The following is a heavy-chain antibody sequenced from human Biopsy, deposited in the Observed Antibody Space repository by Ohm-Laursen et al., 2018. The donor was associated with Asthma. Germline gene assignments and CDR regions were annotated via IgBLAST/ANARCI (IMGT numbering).Heavy chain of an antibody. D-gene: IGHD1-26*01. CDR1: GFTLDDYA. Sequence: SLRLSCTAFGFTLDDYAMHWVRQAPGKGLEWVSGISWNSGSIGYADSVKGRFTISRDNAKNSLYLQMNSLRAEDTALYYCAKGEWELLEANFDYWGQGTLVTVSS. CDR3: AKGEWELLEANFDY. V-gene: IGHV3-9*01. CDR2: ISWNSGSI. J-gene: IGHJ4*02.